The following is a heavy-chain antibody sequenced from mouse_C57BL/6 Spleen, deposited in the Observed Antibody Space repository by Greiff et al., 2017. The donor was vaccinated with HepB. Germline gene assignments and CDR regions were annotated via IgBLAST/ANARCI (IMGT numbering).Heavy chain of an antibody. CDR1: GYTFTDYN. CDR2: INPNNGGT. Sequence: EVQLQQSGPELVKPGASVKMSCKASGYTFTDYNMHWVKQSHGKSLEWIGYINPNNGGTSYNPKFKGKATLTVNKSSSTAYRELRSLTSEDSAVYYCASTSYYGSSYVYFDVWGTGTTVTVSS. D-gene: IGHD1-1*01. V-gene: IGHV1-22*01. J-gene: IGHJ1*03. CDR3: ASTSYYGSSYVYFDV.